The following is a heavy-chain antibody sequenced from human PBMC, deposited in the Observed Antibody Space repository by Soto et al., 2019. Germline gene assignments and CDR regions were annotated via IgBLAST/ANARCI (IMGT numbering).Heavy chain of an antibody. J-gene: IGHJ6*02. V-gene: IGHV3-9*01. CDR1: GFTFDDYA. CDR3: AKEGSCSGGSFSSVPGGTDV. Sequence: EVQLVESGGGLVQPGRSLRLSCAASGFTFDDYAMHWVRQAPGKCLEWVSGISWNSGSIGYADTVKGRVTISRDNAKNPLYMQMNSLRAEDTALYYCAKEGSCSGGSFSSVPGGTDVGGQGSTVAVS. D-gene: IGHD2-15*01. CDR2: ISWNSGSI.